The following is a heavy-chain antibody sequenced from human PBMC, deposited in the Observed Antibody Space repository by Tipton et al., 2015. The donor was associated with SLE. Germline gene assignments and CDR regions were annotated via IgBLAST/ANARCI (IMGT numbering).Heavy chain of an antibody. J-gene: IGHJ5*02. V-gene: IGHV4-61*05. CDR1: GGSISSSSYY. Sequence: TLSLTCTVSGGSISSSSYYWGWIRQPPGKGLEWIGYIYYSGSTNYNPSLKSRVTISVDTSKNQFSLKLSSVTAADTAVYYCARAQRLVRWFDPWGQGTLVTVSS. D-gene: IGHD6-13*01. CDR3: ARAQRLVRWFDP. CDR2: IYYSGST.